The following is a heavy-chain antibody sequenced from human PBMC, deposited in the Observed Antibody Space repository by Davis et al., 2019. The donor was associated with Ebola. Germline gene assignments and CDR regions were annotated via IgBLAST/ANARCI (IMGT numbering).Heavy chain of an antibody. CDR3: AREAGGGAFDI. J-gene: IGHJ3*02. D-gene: IGHD3-16*01. CDR2: IYYSGIT. Sequence: SETLSLTCTVSGGSISSSSYYWGWIRQPPRKGLEWIGSIYYSGITYYNPSLKSRVTISVDTSKNQFSLKLSFVTAADTAVYYCAREAGGGAFDIWGQGTMITVSS. V-gene: IGHV4-39*07. CDR1: GGSISSSSYY.